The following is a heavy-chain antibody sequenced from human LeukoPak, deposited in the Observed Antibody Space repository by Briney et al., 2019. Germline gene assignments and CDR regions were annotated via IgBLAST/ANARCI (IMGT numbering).Heavy chain of an antibody. J-gene: IGHJ6*02. CDR1: GFTVSNNY. CDR3: ASDSYGYGMDV. CDR2: IYSGGST. D-gene: IGHD5-18*01. V-gene: IGHV3-53*01. Sequence: PGGSLRLSCAASGFTVSNNYMSWVRQAPGKGLEWVSVIYSGGSTYYADSVKGRFTISRDNSKNTLYLQMNSLRAEDTAVYYCASDSYGYGMDVWGQGTTVTVSS.